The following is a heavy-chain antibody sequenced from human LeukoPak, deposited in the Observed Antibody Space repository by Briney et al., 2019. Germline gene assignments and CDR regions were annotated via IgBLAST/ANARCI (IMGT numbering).Heavy chain of an antibody. CDR2: ISSDGSHK. D-gene: IGHD3-10*01. V-gene: IGHV3-30*18. J-gene: IGHJ4*02. CDR1: GFIFSSYG. CDR3: TKDIQANYYGSGS. Sequence: GGSLRLSCAASGFIFSSYGMHWVRQAPGKGLEWVAVISSDGSHKYYADSVKGRFTISRDNSKNTVSLQMNSLRAEDTAVYYCTKDIQANYYGSGSWGQGALVTVSS.